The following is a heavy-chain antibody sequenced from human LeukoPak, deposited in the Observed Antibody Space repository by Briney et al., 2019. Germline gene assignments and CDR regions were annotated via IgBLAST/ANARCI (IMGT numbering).Heavy chain of an antibody. J-gene: IGHJ4*02. CDR2: ISGSGGST. Sequence: GGSLRLSCAAPGFTFSSYAMSWVRQAPGKGLEWVSAISGSGGSTYYADSVKGRFTISRDNSKNTLYLQMNSLRAEDTAVYYCAKDLARGIAVAGYFDYWGQGTLVTVSS. D-gene: IGHD6-19*01. V-gene: IGHV3-23*01. CDR1: GFTFSSYA. CDR3: AKDLARGIAVAGYFDY.